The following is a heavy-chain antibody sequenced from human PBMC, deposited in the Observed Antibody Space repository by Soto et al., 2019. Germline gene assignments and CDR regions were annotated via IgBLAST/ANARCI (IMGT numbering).Heavy chain of an antibody. CDR3: AKGGPLAATGGGDGFVS. J-gene: IGHJ5*01. V-gene: IGHV3-23*01. D-gene: IGHD2-8*02. CDR2: ISGSGSNT. CDR1: GFTFNTYA. Sequence: EVHVLESGGGLVQPGGSLRLSCAASGFTFNTYALSWVRQAPGKGLEWVSGISGSGSNTFYGHAVKGRFTISRDNSKDTRYRQRNSRRVEDAAVYYCAKGGPLAATGGGDGFVSWGQGPLVTVPS.